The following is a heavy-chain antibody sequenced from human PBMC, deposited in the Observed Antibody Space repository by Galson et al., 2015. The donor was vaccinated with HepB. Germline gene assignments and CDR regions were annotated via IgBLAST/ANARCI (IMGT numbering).Heavy chain of an antibody. CDR1: GGTFSSFA. D-gene: IGHD6-13*01. J-gene: IGHJ4*02. Sequence: VKVSCKASGGTFSSFAFNWVRQAPVPGLKWMGRIIPAFNAPTYAPIFQARVTITAARSTTTAYMDLTSLTSKDTAIYCCAGGSGPSDSWWDWGQGTLVSVSS. V-gene: IGHV1-69*06. CDR2: IIPAFNAP. CDR3: AGGSGPSDSWWD.